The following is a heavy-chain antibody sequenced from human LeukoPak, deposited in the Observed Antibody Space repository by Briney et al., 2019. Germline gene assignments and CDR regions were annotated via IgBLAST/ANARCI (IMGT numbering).Heavy chain of an antibody. CDR1: GIILSSYW. CDR2: IKQDGSEK. J-gene: IGHJ5*01. V-gene: IGHV3-7*01. Sequence: GGSLTLSCAASGIILSSYWMSWVRQAPGKGLVWVANIKQDGSEKWYVDSVKGRFTISRDNAKNSLYLQMNSLRVEDTAVYYCAREFRSGYNSRWFDYWGQGTLVTVSS. CDR3: AREFRSGYNSRWFDY. D-gene: IGHD6-19*01.